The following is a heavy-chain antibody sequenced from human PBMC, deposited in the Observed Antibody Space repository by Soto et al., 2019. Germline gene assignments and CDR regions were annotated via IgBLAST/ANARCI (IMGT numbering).Heavy chain of an antibody. CDR2: INPNSGNI. J-gene: IGHJ4*02. CDR1: GDTFTTYD. CDR3: ARGRASGSYYLLDY. Sequence: QVQLVQSGAEVRKPGASLKVSCKASGDTFTTYDINWVRQATGHGLEWMGWINPNSGNIGYAQRFQGRVTMTRDTAIRTAYMEVSSLRSDDTAVYYCARGRASGSYYLLDYWGQGTLVTVSS. D-gene: IGHD3-10*01. V-gene: IGHV1-8*01.